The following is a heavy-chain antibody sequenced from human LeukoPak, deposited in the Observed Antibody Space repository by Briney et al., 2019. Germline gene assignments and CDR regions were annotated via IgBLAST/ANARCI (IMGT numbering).Heavy chain of an antibody. CDR2: IKQDGSEK. CDR3: ARDGITMVRGAYYYYYYMDV. J-gene: IGHJ6*03. D-gene: IGHD3-10*01. CDR1: GFTFSPFW. V-gene: IGHV3-7*01. Sequence: GGCLRLSCAPSGFTFSPFWIHWVRQAPGKGLEWVANIKQDGSEKYYVDSVKGRFTISRDNAKNSLYLQMNSLRAEDTAVYYCARDGITMVRGAYYYYYYMDVWGKGTTVTVSS.